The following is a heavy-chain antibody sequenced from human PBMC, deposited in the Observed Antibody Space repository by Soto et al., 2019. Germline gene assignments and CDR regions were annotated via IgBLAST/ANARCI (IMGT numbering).Heavy chain of an antibody. V-gene: IGHV1-18*01. CDR1: GCTFTSYG. CDR3: AIGHYCSCSSYYRGLYP. D-gene: IGHD2-15*01. Sequence: ASVKVCGKASGCTFTSYGISWVRQAPGQGLEWMGWISAYNGNTNYAQKLQGRVTMTTDTSTSTAYMELRSLRSDDTAVYYCAIGHYCSCSSYYRGLYPWGQGTMFTASS. J-gene: IGHJ4*01. CDR2: ISAYNGNT.